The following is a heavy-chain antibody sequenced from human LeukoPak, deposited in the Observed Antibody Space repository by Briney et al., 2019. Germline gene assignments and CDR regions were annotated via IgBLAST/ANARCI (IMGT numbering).Heavy chain of an antibody. J-gene: IGHJ4*02. CDR2: ISYDGSNK. CDR3: AKILDGYNEDY. V-gene: IGHV3-30*18. CDR1: GFTFSSYG. Sequence: GGSLRLSCAASGFTFSSYGMHWIRQAPGKGLEWVAVISYDGSNKYYADSVKGRFTISRDNSKNTLYLQMNSLRAEDTAVYYCAKILDGYNEDYWGQGTLVTVSS. D-gene: IGHD5-24*01.